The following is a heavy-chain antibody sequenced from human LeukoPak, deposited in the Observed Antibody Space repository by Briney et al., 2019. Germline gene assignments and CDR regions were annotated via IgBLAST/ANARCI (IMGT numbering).Heavy chain of an antibody. CDR3: ATIKYYYDSSGYLEDY. J-gene: IGHJ4*02. CDR1: GGTFSSYA. D-gene: IGHD3-22*01. Sequence: SVKVSCKASGGTFSSYAISWVRQAPGQGLEWMGRIIPILGIANYAQKFQGRVTITADKSTSTAYMELSSLRSEDTAVYYCATIKYYYDSSGYLEDYWGQGTLVTVSS. V-gene: IGHV1-69*04. CDR2: IIPILGIA.